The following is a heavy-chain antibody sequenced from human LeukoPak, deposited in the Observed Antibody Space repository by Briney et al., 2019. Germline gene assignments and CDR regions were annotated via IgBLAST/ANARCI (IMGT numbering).Heavy chain of an antibody. CDR1: GFTVSSNY. V-gene: IGHV3-53*01. J-gene: IGHJ4*02. D-gene: IGHD1-7*01. CDR3: ARGKVITGTTAYYFDY. CDR2: IYSGGST. Sequence: GGSLRLSCAASGFTVSSNYMSWVRQAPGEGLEWVSVIYSGGSTYYADSVKGRFTISRDNSKNRMYLQMNSLRAEDTAVYYCARGKVITGTTAYYFDYWGQGTLVTVSS.